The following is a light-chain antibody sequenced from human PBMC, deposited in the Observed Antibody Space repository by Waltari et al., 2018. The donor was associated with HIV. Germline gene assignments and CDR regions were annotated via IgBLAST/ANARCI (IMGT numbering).Light chain of an antibody. J-gene: IGKJ1*01. CDR3: LQDYNYPWT. V-gene: IGKV1-6*01. CDR2: GAS. CDR1: QAIGND. Sequence: AIQMTQSPPSLSASVGDRVTITCRASQAIGNDLDWYQQKPGKAPKLLIYGASTLQSGGPSRFSGSGSGTDFTLTISRLQPEDFATYFCLQDYNYPWTFGQGTKVEIK.